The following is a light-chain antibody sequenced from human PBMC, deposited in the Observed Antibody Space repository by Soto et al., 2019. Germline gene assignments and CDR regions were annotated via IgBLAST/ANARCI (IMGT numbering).Light chain of an antibody. V-gene: IGKV3-20*01. Sequence: EIVLTQSPGTLSLSPGQRTTLSCRVSQSVSSSYLAWYQQKPGQAPRLLIYGASTRATGIPDRFSGTGSGTDFTLTISRLEPEDFAVYYCQHFGDSPITFGQGTRLEIK. J-gene: IGKJ5*01. CDR3: QHFGDSPIT. CDR2: GAS. CDR1: QSVSSSY.